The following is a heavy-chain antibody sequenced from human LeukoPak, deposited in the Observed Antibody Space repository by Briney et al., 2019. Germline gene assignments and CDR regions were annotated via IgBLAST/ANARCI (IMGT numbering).Heavy chain of an antibody. CDR2: ISYDGSNK. Sequence: GGSLRLSCAASGFTFSSYGMHWVRQAPGKGLEWVAVISYDGSNKYYADSVKGRFTISRDNSKNTLYLQMNSLRAGDTAVYYCARGSVGSGPYYYYCMDVWGQGTTVTVSS. V-gene: IGHV3-30*03. CDR3: ARGSVGSGPYYYYCMDV. D-gene: IGHD3-10*01. CDR1: GFTFSSYG. J-gene: IGHJ6*02.